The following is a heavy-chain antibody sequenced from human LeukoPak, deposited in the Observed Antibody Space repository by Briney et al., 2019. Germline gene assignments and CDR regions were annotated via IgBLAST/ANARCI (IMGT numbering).Heavy chain of an antibody. CDR2: IYYSGST. CDR1: GGSVSSDSYY. D-gene: IGHD1-1*01. CDR3: ARDRGTTWAYYFDY. J-gene: IGHJ4*02. V-gene: IGHV4-61*01. Sequence: SETLSLTCTVSGGSVSSDSYYWTWIRQPPGKGLEWIGYIYYSGSTNYNPSLKSRVTMSVDTSKNQFSLKLSSVTAADTAVYYCARDRGTTWAYYFDYWGQGTLVTVSS.